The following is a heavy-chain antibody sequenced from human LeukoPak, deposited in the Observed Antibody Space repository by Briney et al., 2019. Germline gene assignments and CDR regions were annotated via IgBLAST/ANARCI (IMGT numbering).Heavy chain of an antibody. Sequence: GSSVKVSCKASGGTFSSYAISWVRQAPGQGLEWMGRIIPILGIANYAQKFQGRVTITADKSTSTAYMELSSLRSEDTAVYYCASHGVRFGPYYFDYWGQGTLVTVSS. J-gene: IGHJ4*02. V-gene: IGHV1-69*04. CDR1: GGTFSSYA. CDR2: IIPILGIA. D-gene: IGHD3-3*01. CDR3: ASHGVRFGPYYFDY.